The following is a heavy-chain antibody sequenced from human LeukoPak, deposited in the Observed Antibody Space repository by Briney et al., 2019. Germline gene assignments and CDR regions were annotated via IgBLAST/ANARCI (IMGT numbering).Heavy chain of an antibody. CDR2: INHSGST. CDR3: AREVADYDSSGYYRKNNWFDP. J-gene: IGHJ5*02. D-gene: IGHD3-22*01. CDR1: GGSFSGYY. V-gene: IGHV4-34*01. Sequence: SETLSLTCAVYGGSFSGYYWSWIRQPPGKGLEWIGEINHSGSTNYNPSLKSRVSISVDTSKNQFSLKLSSVTAADTAVYYCAREVADYDSSGYYRKNNWFDPWGQGTLVTVSS.